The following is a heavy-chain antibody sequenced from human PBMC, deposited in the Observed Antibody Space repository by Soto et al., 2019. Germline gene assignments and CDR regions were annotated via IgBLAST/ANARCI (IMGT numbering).Heavy chain of an antibody. Sequence: QVQLVQSGVEVMKPGASVKVSCKASGYTFTSYGISWVRQAPGQGLESMGWISTYNGNTNYAPGLQGRVTMTTDTCTSTAYMELRSLRSDDTAAYYCAVMYYFDTSGLAVWGQRTLVTVSS. CDR2: ISTYNGNT. CDR1: GYTFTSYG. V-gene: IGHV1-18*01. CDR3: AVMYYFDTSGLAV. J-gene: IGHJ4*02. D-gene: IGHD3-22*01.